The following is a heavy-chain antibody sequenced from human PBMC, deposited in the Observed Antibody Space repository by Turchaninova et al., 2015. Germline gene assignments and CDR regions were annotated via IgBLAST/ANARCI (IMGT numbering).Heavy chain of an antibody. CDR1: GGSGSSGSYY. CDR3: AREDTSDGDYDY. J-gene: IGHJ4*02. CDR2: IYYSGST. V-gene: IGHV4-61*01. D-gene: IGHD4-17*01. Sequence: QVQLQESGPGLVNPSETLSLTCPCAGGSGSSGSYYWTWIRPPPGKVLEYIGYIYYSGSTNYNPSLKSRVTISVDTSTNQFSLKLSSVTAADTAVYYCAREDTSDGDYDYWGQGTLVTVSS.